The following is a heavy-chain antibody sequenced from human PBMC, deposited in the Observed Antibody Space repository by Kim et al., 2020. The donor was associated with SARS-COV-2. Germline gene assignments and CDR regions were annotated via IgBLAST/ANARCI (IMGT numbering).Heavy chain of an antibody. CDR3: ANGAEDYYDSSGSPENYYFDY. J-gene: IGHJ4*02. Sequence: GGSLRLSCAASGFTFSSYGMHWVRQAPGKGLEWVAVISYDGSNKYYADSVKGRFTISRDNSKNTLYLQMNSLRAEDTAVYYCANGAEDYYDSSGSPENYYFDYWGQGTLVTVSS. V-gene: IGHV3-30*18. CDR2: ISYDGSNK. D-gene: IGHD3-22*01. CDR1: GFTFSSYG.